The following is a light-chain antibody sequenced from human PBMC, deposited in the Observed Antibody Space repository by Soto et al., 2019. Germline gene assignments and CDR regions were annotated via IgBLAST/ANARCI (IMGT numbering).Light chain of an antibody. Sequence: QSVLTQPPSASGTPGQRVTISCSGSSSNIGSNTVNWYQQLPGTAPKLLIYSNNQRPSGVPDRFSGSKSGTSASLAISGLQSEDEADYYCAAWDDSLNEEVVFGGGTKLTVL. CDR1: SSNIGSNT. V-gene: IGLV1-44*01. J-gene: IGLJ2*01. CDR2: SNN. CDR3: AAWDDSLNEEVV.